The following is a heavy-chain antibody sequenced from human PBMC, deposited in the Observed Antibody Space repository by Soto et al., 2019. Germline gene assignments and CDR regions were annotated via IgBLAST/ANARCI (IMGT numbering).Heavy chain of an antibody. CDR1: GFTFSSYG. D-gene: IGHD2-15*01. Sequence: PGGSLRLSCAAYGFTFSSYGMHWVRQAPGKGLEWVAVTSYDGSNKYYADSVKGRFTISRDNSKNTLYLQMNSLTPEDTAVYYCAKGMNGGKLSYFDYRGQGTRVTVSS. J-gene: IGHJ4*02. CDR3: AKGMNGGKLSYFDY. V-gene: IGHV3-30*18. CDR2: TSYDGSNK.